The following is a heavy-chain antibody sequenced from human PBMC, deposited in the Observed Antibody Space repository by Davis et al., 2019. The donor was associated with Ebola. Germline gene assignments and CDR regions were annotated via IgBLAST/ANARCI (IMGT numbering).Heavy chain of an antibody. CDR2: INSDGSST. CDR1: GFTFSSYW. D-gene: IGHD3-16*01. J-gene: IGHJ5*02. CDR3: ARMSGLDWFDP. Sequence: GESLKISCAASGFTFSSYWMHWVRQAPGKGLVWVSRINSDGSSTSYPDSVKGRFTISRDNAKNTLYLQMNSLRAEDTAVYYCARMSGLDWFDPWGQGTLVTVSS. V-gene: IGHV3-74*01.